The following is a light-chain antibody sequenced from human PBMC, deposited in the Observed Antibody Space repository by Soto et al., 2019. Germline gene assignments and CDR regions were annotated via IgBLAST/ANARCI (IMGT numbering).Light chain of an antibody. CDR3: QQYINRWT. Sequence: DIQMTQSPSTLSASVGDRVTITCRASQSISTWLAWYQQKPGKAPKLLIYKASSLESGVPSRFSGSGSGTEFTLTISSLQADDSATYYCQQYINRWTFGQGTKVDIK. CDR2: KAS. V-gene: IGKV1-5*03. J-gene: IGKJ1*01. CDR1: QSISTW.